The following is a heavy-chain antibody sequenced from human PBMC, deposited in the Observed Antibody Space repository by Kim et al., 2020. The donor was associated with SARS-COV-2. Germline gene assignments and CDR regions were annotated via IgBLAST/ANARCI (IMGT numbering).Heavy chain of an antibody. D-gene: IGHD2-15*01. V-gene: IGHV1-46*01. CDR2: INPSGGST. J-gene: IGHJ6*02. Sequence: ASVKVSCKASGYTFTSYYLHWVRQAPGQGLEWMGVINPSGGSTSYAQKFQGRVTMTRDTSTSTAYMELSSLRSEDTALYYCAAGGNTHSYYYYGMDVWGQGTTVTVSS. CDR3: AAGGNTHSYYYYGMDV. CDR1: GYTFTSYY.